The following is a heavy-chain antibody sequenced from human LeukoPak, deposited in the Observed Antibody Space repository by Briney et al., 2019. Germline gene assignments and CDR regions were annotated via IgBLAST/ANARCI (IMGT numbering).Heavy chain of an antibody. D-gene: IGHD3-3*01. CDR1: GYTFTSYA. V-gene: IGHV1-3*01. Sequence: ASVKVSCKASGYTFTSYAMHWVRQAPGQRLEWMGWINAGNGNTKYSQKFQGRATITRDTSASTAYMELSSLRSEDTAVYYCARDRTYYDFWSGYYGMDVWGQGTTVTVSS. J-gene: IGHJ6*02. CDR2: INAGNGNT. CDR3: ARDRTYYDFWSGYYGMDV.